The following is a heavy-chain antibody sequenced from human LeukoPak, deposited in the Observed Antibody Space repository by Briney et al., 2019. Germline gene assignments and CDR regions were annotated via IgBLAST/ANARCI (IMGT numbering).Heavy chain of an antibody. J-gene: IGHJ3*02. CDR1: GGSFSGYY. Sequence: SETLSLTCAVYGGSFSGYYWSWIRQPPGKGLEWIGEINHSGSTNYNPSLKSRVTISVDTPKNQFSLKLSSVTAADTAVYYCAREHYDILTGLYIDAFDIWGPGTRVTVSS. CDR2: INHSGST. CDR3: AREHYDILTGLYIDAFDI. V-gene: IGHV4-34*01. D-gene: IGHD3-9*01.